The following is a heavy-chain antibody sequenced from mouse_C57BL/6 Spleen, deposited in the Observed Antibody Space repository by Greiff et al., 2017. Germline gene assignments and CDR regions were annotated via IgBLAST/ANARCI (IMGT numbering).Heavy chain of an antibody. J-gene: IGHJ1*03. CDR2: INPSNGGT. Sequence: QVQLQQPGTELVKPGASVKLSCTASGYTFTSYWMHWVKQRPGQGLEWIGNINPSNGGTNYNDKFKGRATLTVDKSTSTAYMQLSSLTSEDTAVYYCARSGDYDWYFDVWGTGTTVTVSS. D-gene: IGHD2-4*01. CDR1: GYTFTSYW. CDR3: ARSGDYDWYFDV. V-gene: IGHV1-53*01.